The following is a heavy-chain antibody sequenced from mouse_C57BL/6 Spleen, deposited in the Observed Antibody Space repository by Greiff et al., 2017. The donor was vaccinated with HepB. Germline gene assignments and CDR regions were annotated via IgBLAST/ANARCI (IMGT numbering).Heavy chain of an antibody. J-gene: IGHJ3*01. D-gene: IGHD2-4*01. Sequence: VQLQQSGAELVRPGSSVKLSCKASGYTFTSYWMHWVKQRPIQGLEWIGNIDPSDSETHYNQKFKDKATLTVDKSSSTAYMQLSSLTSEDSAVYYCASYYDYDGFAYWGQGTLVTVSA. V-gene: IGHV1-52*01. CDR2: IDPSDSET. CDR1: GYTFTSYW. CDR3: ASYYDYDGFAY.